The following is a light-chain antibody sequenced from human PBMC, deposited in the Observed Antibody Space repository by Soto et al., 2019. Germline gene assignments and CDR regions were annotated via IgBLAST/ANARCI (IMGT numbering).Light chain of an antibody. CDR3: QQYNNWPPVT. CDR1: QSVGLS. J-gene: IGKJ1*01. Sequence: DIVMTQSPDSLSVSLGESATLSCRASQSVGLSLAWYQQKPGQAPRLLIYGASTRATGIPARFSGSGSGTEFTLTISSLQSEDFAVYYCQQYNNWPPVTFGQGTKVDIK. V-gene: IGKV3-15*01. CDR2: GAS.